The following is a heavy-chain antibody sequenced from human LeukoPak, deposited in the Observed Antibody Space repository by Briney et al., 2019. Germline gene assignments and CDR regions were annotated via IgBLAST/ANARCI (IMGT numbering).Heavy chain of an antibody. CDR2: IYSGGST. J-gene: IGHJ4*02. V-gene: IGHV3-66*01. CDR1: GGSISTKN. Sequence: ETLSLTCAVSGGSISTKNWWSWVRQAPGRGLEWVSVIYSGGSTYYADSVKGRFTISRDNSKNTLYLQMNSLRAEDTAVYYCAREMTTRDDYWGQGTLVTVSS. CDR3: AREMTTRDDY. D-gene: IGHD1-14*01.